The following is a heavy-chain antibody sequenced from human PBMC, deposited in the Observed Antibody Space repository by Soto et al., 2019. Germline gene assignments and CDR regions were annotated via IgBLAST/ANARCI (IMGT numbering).Heavy chain of an antibody. CDR3: ARVRAYGDYVLNVKYYYYYMDV. CDR2: IYSGGST. Sequence: GGSLRLSCAASGFTVSSNYMSWVRQAPGKGLEWVSVIYSGGSTYYADSVKGRFTISRHNSKNTLYLQMNSLRAEDTAVYYCARVRAYGDYVLNVKYYYYYMDVWGKGTTVTVSS. CDR1: GFTVSSNY. J-gene: IGHJ6*03. D-gene: IGHD4-17*01. V-gene: IGHV3-53*04.